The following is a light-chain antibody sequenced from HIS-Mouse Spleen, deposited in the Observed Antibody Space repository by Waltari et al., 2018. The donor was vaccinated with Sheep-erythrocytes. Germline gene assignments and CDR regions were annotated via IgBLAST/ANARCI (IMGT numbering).Light chain of an antibody. CDR1: SRHSSYA. Sequence: QLVLTQSPSASASLGASVKLTCTLTSRHSSYAIAWHPQQPEKGPRYLMKLNSDGSHSKGDGIPDRFSGSSSGAERYLTISRLQSEDEADYYCQTWGTGIQVFGGGTKLTVL. V-gene: IGLV4-69*01. J-gene: IGLJ2*01. CDR2: LNSDGSH. CDR3: QTWGTGIQV.